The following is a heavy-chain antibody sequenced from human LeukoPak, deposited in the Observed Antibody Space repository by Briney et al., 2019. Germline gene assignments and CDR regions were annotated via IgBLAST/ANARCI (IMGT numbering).Heavy chain of an antibody. CDR2: ISGDGDRT. J-gene: IGHJ5*02. CDR3: AKDRGYEVVFDP. Sequence: GGSLRLSCAASGINFNTYAMHWVRQAPGKGLEWVSLISGDGDRTFYADSVKGRFTISRDNDRNSLYLQMNSLRIEDTALYYCAKDRGYEVVFDPWGQGTLVAVSS. V-gene: IGHV3-43*02. CDR1: GINFNTYA. D-gene: IGHD5-12*01.